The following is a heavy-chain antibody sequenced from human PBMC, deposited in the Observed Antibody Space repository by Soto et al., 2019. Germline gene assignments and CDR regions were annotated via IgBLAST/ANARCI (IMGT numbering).Heavy chain of an antibody. V-gene: IGHV3-23*01. D-gene: IGHD2-8*01. CDR1: GFSVSDYA. CDR2: ISGSGDGT. Sequence: PGGSLRLSCAASGFSVSDYAMSWVRQAPGKGLEWVSSISGSGDGTYYGDSVKGRFTLSRDTSQKTLYLQMNNLRGEDTAVYFCTKRRRSVLMVYGFGGMDVWGRGTTVTVSS. J-gene: IGHJ6*02. CDR3: TKRRRSVLMVYGFGGMDV.